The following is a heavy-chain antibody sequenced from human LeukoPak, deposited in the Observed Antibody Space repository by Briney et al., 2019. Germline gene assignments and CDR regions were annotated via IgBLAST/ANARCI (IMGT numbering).Heavy chain of an antibody. CDR2: IFYSGST. D-gene: IGHD5-12*01. J-gene: IGHJ4*02. V-gene: IGHV4-39*01. CDR1: SGSISTSNYY. Sequence: SETLSLTCTVSSGSISTSNYYWGWVRQPPGKALEWIGNIFYSGSTYYSPSLKSRVTISLDTSRNQFSLKLSSVTAADTAVYYCASLRGYDYPDYWGQGTLVTVSS. CDR3: ASLRGYDYPDY.